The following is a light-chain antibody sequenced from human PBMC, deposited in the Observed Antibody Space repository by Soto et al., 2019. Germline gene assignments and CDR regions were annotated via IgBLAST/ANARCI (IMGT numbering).Light chain of an antibody. CDR3: QQYNRYPIT. CDR1: QSISSW. Sequence: DIQMTQSPSTLSASVGDRVTITCRASQSISSWLAWYQQKPGKAPKLLIYKASSLESGVPSRFSGSGSGTELTLTISSLQPDDFATYYCQQYNRYPITFGQGTRLEIK. J-gene: IGKJ5*01. CDR2: KAS. V-gene: IGKV1-5*03.